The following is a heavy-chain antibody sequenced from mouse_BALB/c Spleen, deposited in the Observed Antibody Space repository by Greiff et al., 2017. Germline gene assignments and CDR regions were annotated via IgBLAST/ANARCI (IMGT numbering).Heavy chain of an antibody. J-gene: IGHJ4*01. D-gene: IGHD2-3*01. V-gene: IGHV5-6*01. CDR2: ISSGGSYT. CDR1: GFTFSSYG. CDR3: ARQLRADGYYAMDY. Sequence: EVKLMESGGDLVKPGGSLKLSCAASGFTFSSYGMSWVRQTPDKRLEWVATISSGGSYTYYPDSVKGRFTISRDNAKNTLYLQMSSLKSEDTAMYYCARQLRADGYYAMDYWGQGTSVTVSS.